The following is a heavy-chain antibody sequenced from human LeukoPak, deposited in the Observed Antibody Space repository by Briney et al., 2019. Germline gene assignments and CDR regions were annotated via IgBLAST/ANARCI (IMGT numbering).Heavy chain of an antibody. CDR1: GYTFTSYG. CDR2: ISAYNGNT. D-gene: IGHD2-2*01. J-gene: IGHJ2*01. Sequence: VASVKVSCKASGYTFTSYGISWVRQAPGQGLEWMGWISAYNGNTNYAQKLQGRVTMTTDTSTSTAYMELRSLRSDDTAVYYCAREVVVPAASYWYFDLWGRGILVTVSS. V-gene: IGHV1-18*04. CDR3: AREVVVPAASYWYFDL.